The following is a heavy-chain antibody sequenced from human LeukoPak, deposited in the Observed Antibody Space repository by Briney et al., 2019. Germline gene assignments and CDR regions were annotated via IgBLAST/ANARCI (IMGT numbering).Heavy chain of an antibody. V-gene: IGHV3-64*04. J-gene: IGHJ4*02. CDR3: AKVGDYSGRGLDY. CDR1: GFTFNRFY. D-gene: IGHD5-12*01. CDR2: ISSNGATT. Sequence: GGSLRLSCSASGFTFNRFYLHWVRQAPGKGLEFVSHISSNGATTYYADSVKGRFTISRDNSKNTLYLQMNSLRAEDTAVYYCAKVGDYSGRGLDYWGQGTLVTVSS.